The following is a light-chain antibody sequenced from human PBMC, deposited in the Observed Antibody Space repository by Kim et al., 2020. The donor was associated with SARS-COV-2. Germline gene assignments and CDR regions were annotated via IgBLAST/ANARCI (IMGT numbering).Light chain of an antibody. Sequence: DIQMTQSPSSLSASVGDRVTITCRASQGIGNYLAWYQQKPGQVPQLLIYAASTLQSGVPSRFSGSGSGTDFTLTISSLQPEDVATYYCQQYNSAPLTFGGGTKVDIK. CDR1: QGIGNY. CDR2: AAS. CDR3: QQYNSAPLT. V-gene: IGKV1-27*01. J-gene: IGKJ4*01.